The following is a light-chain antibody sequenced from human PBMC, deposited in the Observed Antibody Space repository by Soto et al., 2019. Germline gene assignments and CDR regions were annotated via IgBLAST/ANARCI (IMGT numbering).Light chain of an antibody. Sequence: IALTQSPGTLSLSPGEGATLSCRASQSVGSYLAWYQQKPGQAPRLLIYDASNRATGIPARFSGSVFGTDFTLTISSLEPEDFAVYYCQQRSDWPLTFGGGTKVEIK. CDR1: QSVGSY. V-gene: IGKV3-11*01. CDR3: QQRSDWPLT. CDR2: DAS. J-gene: IGKJ4*01.